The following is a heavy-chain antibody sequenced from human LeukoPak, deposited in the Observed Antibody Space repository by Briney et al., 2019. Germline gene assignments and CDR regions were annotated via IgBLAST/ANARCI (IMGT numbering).Heavy chain of an antibody. Sequence: GGSLRLSCAASGFTVSSNHMSWVRQAPGKGLEWVSVIYSGGSTYYADSVKGRFTISRHNSKNTLYLQMNSLRAEDTAVYYCARSNHGLFDYWGQGTLVTVSS. CDR1: GFTVSSNH. CDR3: ARSNHGLFDY. D-gene: IGHD3/OR15-3a*01. J-gene: IGHJ4*02. V-gene: IGHV3-53*04. CDR2: IYSGGST.